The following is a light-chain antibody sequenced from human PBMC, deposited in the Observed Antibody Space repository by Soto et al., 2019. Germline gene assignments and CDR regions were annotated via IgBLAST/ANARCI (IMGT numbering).Light chain of an antibody. CDR1: SSNIGAGYD. Sequence: SVRTPPPSVSGAPGQSVAISCTGSSSNIGAGYDVHWYQQRPGTAPKLLIFGNINRPSGVPDRFSGSKSGTSASLAITGLQAEDEGDYYCQSYDSTLSARYVFGTGTKVTVL. V-gene: IGLV1-40*01. CDR3: QSYDSTLSARYV. J-gene: IGLJ1*01. CDR2: GNI.